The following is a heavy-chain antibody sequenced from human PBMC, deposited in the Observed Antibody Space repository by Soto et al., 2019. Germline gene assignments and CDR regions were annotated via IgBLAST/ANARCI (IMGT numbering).Heavy chain of an antibody. D-gene: IGHD2-15*01. CDR2: ISGSGADT. J-gene: IGHJ4*02. CDR3: AKDPGRAGGSLFDC. V-gene: IGHV3-23*01. CDR1: VFIFINYA. Sequence: GGSLRLSCAPSVFIFINYAMSWVRQARGKGLEWVSAISGSGADTYYTESVKGRFTISRDNFKNTLYLQMNSLRAEDTAVYYSAKDPGRAGGSLFDCWGQGTLVTVSS.